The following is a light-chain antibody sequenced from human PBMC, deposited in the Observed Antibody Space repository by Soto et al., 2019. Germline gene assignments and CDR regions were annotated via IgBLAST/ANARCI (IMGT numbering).Light chain of an antibody. CDR1: QSISSY. CDR2: AAS. Sequence: IQMTQSPSSLSASLVDRVAMTCRASQSISSYLNWYQQKPGKAPKLLIYAASSLQSGVPSRFSGRGSGTDFTLTISSLQPEDFATYYCQQGYSNRWTFGQGTKVDIK. J-gene: IGKJ1*01. CDR3: QQGYSNRWT. V-gene: IGKV1-39*01.